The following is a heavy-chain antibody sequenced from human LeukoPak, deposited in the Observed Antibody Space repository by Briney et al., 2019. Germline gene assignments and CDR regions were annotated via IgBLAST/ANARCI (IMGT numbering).Heavy chain of an antibody. J-gene: IGHJ4*02. CDR1: GGSISSYY. CDR3: AKTSLVEENDY. V-gene: IGHV3-23*01. CDR2: ISGSGGST. Sequence: ETLSLTCTVSGGSISSYYWSWVRQAPGKGLEWVSAISGSGGSTYYADSVKGRFTISRDNSKNTLYLQMNSLRAEDTAVYYCAKTSLVEENDYWGQGTLVTVSS.